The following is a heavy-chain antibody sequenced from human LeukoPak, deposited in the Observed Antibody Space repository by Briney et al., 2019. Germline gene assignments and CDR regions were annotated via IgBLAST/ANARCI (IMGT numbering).Heavy chain of an antibody. D-gene: IGHD6-13*01. J-gene: IGHJ4*02. V-gene: IGHV4-30-4*08. CDR1: GGSISSGDYY. CDR2: IYYSGST. CDR3: ARDPPGYSSSWD. Sequence: SETLSLTCTVSGGSISSGDYYWSWIRQPPGKGLEWIGYIYYSGSTYYNPSLKSQVTISVDTSKNQFSLKLSSVTAADTAVYYCARDPPGYSSSWDWGQGTLVTVSS.